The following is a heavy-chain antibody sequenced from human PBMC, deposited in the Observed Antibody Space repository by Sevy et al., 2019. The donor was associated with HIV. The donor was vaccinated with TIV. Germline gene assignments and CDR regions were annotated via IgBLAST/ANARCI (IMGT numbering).Heavy chain of an antibody. D-gene: IGHD2-2*01. J-gene: IGHJ5*02. Sequence: SETLSLTCGVSGHSISSPYFWGWIRQSPGKGLEWIGSISHSGDTYKDPSLKSRVSISVDTSKNLFSLSLTSVTASDTAVYYCARGGCSTASCFWDWLAPWGKGILVTVSS. V-gene: IGHV4-38-2*01. CDR1: GHSISSPYF. CDR2: ISHSGDT. CDR3: ARGGCSTASCFWDWLAP.